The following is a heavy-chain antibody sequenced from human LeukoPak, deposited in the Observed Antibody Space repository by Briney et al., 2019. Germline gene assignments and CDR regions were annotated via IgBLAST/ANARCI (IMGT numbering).Heavy chain of an antibody. D-gene: IGHD2-2*01. Sequence: SETLSLTCTVSGYSISSGYYWGWIRQPPGKGLEWIGSIYHSGSTYYNPSLKSRVTISVDTSKNQFSLKLSSVTAADTAVYYCASHCSSTSCLRMDVWGKGTTVTVSS. CDR2: IYHSGST. J-gene: IGHJ6*03. CDR3: ASHCSSTSCLRMDV. CDR1: GYSISSGYY. V-gene: IGHV4-38-2*02.